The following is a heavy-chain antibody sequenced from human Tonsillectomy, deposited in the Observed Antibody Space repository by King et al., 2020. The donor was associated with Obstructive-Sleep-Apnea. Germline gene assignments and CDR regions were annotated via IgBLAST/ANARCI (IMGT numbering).Heavy chain of an antibody. CDR2: ITHDGSSK. D-gene: IGHD3-22*01. CDR3: AREYDISGYYYVGAFDI. CDR1: GFTFSSYA. V-gene: IGHV3-30*04. Sequence: QVQLVESGGGVVQPGRSLRLSCAASGFTFSSYAMHWVRQSPGKGLEWVTFITHDGSSKYYADSVKGRFTISRDNSKNTLYLQMNNLRAEDTAVYYCAREYDISGYYYVGAFDIWGQGTMVAVSS. J-gene: IGHJ3*02.